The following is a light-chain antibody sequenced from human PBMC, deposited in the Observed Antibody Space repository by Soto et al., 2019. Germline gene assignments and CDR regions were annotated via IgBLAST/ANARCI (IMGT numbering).Light chain of an antibody. CDR3: QQYGSSPPST. V-gene: IGKV3-20*01. Sequence: EIVLTQSPGILSLSPGERATLSCRASQSVSNDFLAWYQQKPGQAPRLLIYGASTRATDVPDRFSGSGSGADFTLTISRLETEDFAVYYCQQYGSSPPSTFGQGTKVE. J-gene: IGKJ1*01. CDR2: GAS. CDR1: QSVSNDF.